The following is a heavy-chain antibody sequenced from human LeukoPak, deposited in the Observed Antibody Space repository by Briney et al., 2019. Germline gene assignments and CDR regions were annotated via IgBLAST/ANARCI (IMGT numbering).Heavy chain of an antibody. CDR3: ALSGSYPDAFEI. V-gene: IGHV1-69*13. J-gene: IGHJ3*02. Sequence: ASVKVSCKASGYTFSNYYMHWVRQAPGQGLEWMGGIIPIFGTANYAQKFQGRVTITADESTSTAYMELSSLRSEDTAVYYCALSGSYPDAFEIWGQGTMVTVSS. D-gene: IGHD1-26*01. CDR1: GYTFSNYY. CDR2: IIPIFGTA.